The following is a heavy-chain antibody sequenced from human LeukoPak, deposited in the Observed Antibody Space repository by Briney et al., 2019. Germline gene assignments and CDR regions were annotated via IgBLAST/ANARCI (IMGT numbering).Heavy chain of an antibody. D-gene: IGHD2-2*01. CDR2: ISGSGGTT. CDR3: AKGSTSYHY. V-gene: IGHV3-23*01. J-gene: IGHJ4*02. Sequence: GGSLRHSCAASGFTFSSYAMSWVRHAPGKGLEWVSAISGSGGTTYYANSVKGRFTISRDNTKNTLYLQKNSLRDEDTAVYYCAKGSTSYHYWGQGTLVTVSS. CDR1: GFTFSSYA.